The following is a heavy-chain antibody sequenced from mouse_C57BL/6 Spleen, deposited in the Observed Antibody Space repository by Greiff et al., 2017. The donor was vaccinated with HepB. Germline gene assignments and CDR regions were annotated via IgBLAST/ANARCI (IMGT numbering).Heavy chain of an antibody. Sequence: QVQLQQPGAELVRPGSSVKLSCKASGYTFTSYWMDWVKQRPGQGLEWIGNIYPSDSETHYNQKFKDKATLTVDKSSSTAYMQLSSLTSEDSAVDYCALITTVVAEASFDYWGQGTTLTVSS. CDR3: ALITTVVAEASFDY. CDR2: IYPSDSET. D-gene: IGHD1-1*01. J-gene: IGHJ2*01. CDR1: GYTFTSYW. V-gene: IGHV1-61*01.